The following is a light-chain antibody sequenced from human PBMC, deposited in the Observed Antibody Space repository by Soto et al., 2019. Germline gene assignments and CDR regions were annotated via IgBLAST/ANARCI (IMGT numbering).Light chain of an antibody. CDR3: QQYNSYSS. V-gene: IGKV1-5*03. Sequence: DIQMTQSPSTLSASVGDRVTITCRASQSISSWWAWYQQKPGKAPKLLFYTASSLESGVPSRFSGSGSGTEFTLTISSLQPDDFSTYYCQQYNSYSSFGQGTKLEIK. J-gene: IGKJ2*01. CDR1: QSISSW. CDR2: TAS.